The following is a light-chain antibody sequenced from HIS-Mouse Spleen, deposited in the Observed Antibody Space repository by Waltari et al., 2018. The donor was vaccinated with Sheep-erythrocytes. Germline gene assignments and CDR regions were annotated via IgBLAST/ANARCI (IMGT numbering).Light chain of an antibody. CDR1: SSDVGAYNY. Sequence: QSALTQPASVSGSPGQPITIPCTGTSSDVGAYNYVSGYQHHPGNAPKLMIYDVSNRPSGVSNRFSGSKSGNTASLTISGLQAEDEADYYCSSYTSSSTWVFGGGTKLTVL. V-gene: IGLV2-14*03. J-gene: IGLJ3*02. CDR3: SSYTSSSTWV. CDR2: DVS.